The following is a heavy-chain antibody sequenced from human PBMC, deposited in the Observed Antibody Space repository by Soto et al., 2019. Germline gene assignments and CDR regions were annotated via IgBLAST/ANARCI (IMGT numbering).Heavy chain of an antibody. CDR2: IYPSGMP. CDR3: ARERGGYGLFDS. J-gene: IGHJ4*02. D-gene: IGHD5-18*01. CDR1: GGPTSNAAYS. Sequence: PSETLSLTCTVSGGPTSNAAYSWSWIRQPPGKGLEWIGYIYPSGMPFYNPSLRSRVTISIDRSNDQFSLNLKSVTAADTAVYYCARERGGYGLFDSWGQGTLVTVSS. V-gene: IGHV4-30-2*01.